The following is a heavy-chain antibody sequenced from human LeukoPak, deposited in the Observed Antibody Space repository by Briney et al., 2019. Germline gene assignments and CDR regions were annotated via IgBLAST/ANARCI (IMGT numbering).Heavy chain of an antibody. V-gene: IGHV4-59*12. D-gene: IGHD4-17*01. J-gene: IGHJ5*02. Sequence: SETLSLTCTVSGGSISDYYWTWIRQPPEKGLEWIGYIHSIGGTNYNPSLKSRVTISVDTSKNQFSLKLSSVTAADTAVYCCARVHTLRTTRFGPWGQGTLVTVSS. CDR1: GGSISDYY. CDR2: IHSIGGT. CDR3: ARVHTLRTTRFGP.